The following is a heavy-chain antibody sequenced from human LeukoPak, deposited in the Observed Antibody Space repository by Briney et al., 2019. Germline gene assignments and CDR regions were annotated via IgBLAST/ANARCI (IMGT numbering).Heavy chain of an antibody. Sequence: SETLSLTCTVSGGSISSYYWSWIRQPPGKGLEWIGYIYTSGSTNYNPSLKSRVTLSVDTSKNQFSLKLSSVTAADTAVYYCAIAAAGTTHFDYWGQGTLVTVSS. CDR3: AIAAAGTTHFDY. CDR1: GGSISSYY. J-gene: IGHJ4*02. D-gene: IGHD6-13*01. CDR2: IYTSGST. V-gene: IGHV4-4*09.